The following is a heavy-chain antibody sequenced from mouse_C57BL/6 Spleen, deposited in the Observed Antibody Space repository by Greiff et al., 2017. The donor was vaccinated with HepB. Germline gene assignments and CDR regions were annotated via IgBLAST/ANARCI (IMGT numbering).Heavy chain of an antibody. CDR1: GYTFTNYW. Sequence: VQLQQSGAELVRPGTSVKMSCKASGYTFTNYWIGWAKQRPGHGLEWIGDIYPGGGYTNYNEKFKGKATLTADKSSSTAYMQFSSLTSEDSAIYYCARSGYYGSSRGGWFAYGGQGTLVTVSA. D-gene: IGHD1-1*01. J-gene: IGHJ3*01. V-gene: IGHV1-63*01. CDR2: IYPGGGYT. CDR3: ARSGYYGSSRGGWFAY.